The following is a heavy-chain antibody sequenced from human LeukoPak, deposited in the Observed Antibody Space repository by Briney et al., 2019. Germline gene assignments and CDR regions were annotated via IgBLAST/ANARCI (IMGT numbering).Heavy chain of an antibody. V-gene: IGHV1-2*02. Sequence: ASVKVSCKASGYTFTGYYMHWVRQAPGQGLGWMGWINPNSGGTNYAQKFQGRVTMTRDTSISTAYMELSRLRSDDTAVYYCARARSSSLYSFDYWGQGTLVTVSS. J-gene: IGHJ4*02. D-gene: IGHD6-13*01. CDR2: INPNSGGT. CDR3: ARARSSSLYSFDY. CDR1: GYTFTGYY.